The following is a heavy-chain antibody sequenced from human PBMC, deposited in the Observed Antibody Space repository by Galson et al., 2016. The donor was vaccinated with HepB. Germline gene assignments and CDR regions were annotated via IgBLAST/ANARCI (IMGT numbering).Heavy chain of an antibody. CDR2: ISWDDDK. V-gene: IGHV2-5*02. D-gene: IGHD3-10*01. Sequence: PALVKPTQTLTLTCTFSGFSLSSRGVGVGWIRQPPGKALEWFAIISWDDDKRYSPSLKNRVTLAQNTSKNQVVLTMANVDPVDTATYYFAHLTMAKYYFNYWGQGTLVTVSS. CDR1: GFSLSSRGVG. J-gene: IGHJ4*02. CDR3: AHLTMAKYYFNY.